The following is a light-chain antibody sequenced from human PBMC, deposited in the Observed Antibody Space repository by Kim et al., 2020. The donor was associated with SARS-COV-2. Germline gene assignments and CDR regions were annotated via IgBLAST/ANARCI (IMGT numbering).Light chain of an antibody. V-gene: IGKV3-20*01. CDR2: GAS. CDR1: QSVSSSY. Sequence: EIVLTQSPGTLSLSPGERATLSCRASQSVSSSYLAWYQQKPGQAPRLLIYGASSRAAGIPGRFSGSGSGTDFTLTISRLEPEDFAVYYCQQYGSSPLYTFGQGAELEI. CDR3: QQYGSSPLYT. J-gene: IGKJ2*01.